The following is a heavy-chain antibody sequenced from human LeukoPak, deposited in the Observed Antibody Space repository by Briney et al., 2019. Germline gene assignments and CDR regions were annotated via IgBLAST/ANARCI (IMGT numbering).Heavy chain of an antibody. J-gene: IGHJ3*02. CDR2: IYPGDSQT. CDR1: GYSFINYW. V-gene: IGHV5-51*01. Sequence: GESLKISCKGSGYSFINYWIGWVRQVPGKGLEWMGIIYPGDSQTRYSPSFQGQVTISVDKSISTAYLQWSSLKASDAAMYYCARRGYYESGGYSRGPFDAFDIWGQGTMVTVSS. D-gene: IGHD3-22*01. CDR3: ARRGYYESGGYSRGPFDAFDI.